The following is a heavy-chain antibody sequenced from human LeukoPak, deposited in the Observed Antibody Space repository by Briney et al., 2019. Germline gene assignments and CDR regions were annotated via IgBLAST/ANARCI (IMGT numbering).Heavy chain of an antibody. Sequence: GGSLRLSCAASGFTFSSYGMHWVRQAPGKGLEWVAFIRYDGSNKYYADSVKGRFTISRDNSKNTLYLQMNSLRAEDTAVYYCARDTSGTGDYYMDVWGKGTTVTVSS. J-gene: IGHJ6*03. CDR3: ARDTSGTGDYYMDV. D-gene: IGHD7-27*01. CDR1: GFTFSSYG. V-gene: IGHV3-30*02. CDR2: IRYDGSNK.